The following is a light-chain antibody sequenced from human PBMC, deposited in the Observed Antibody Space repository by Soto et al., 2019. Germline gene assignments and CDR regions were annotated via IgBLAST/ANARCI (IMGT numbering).Light chain of an antibody. CDR1: QSVRIW. J-gene: IGKJ1*01. CDR3: HECTSWSGT. CDR2: DAS. V-gene: IGKV1-5*01. Sequence: IKMAQFSSTLSASVGDKVTITYRASQSVRIWLTWHQQKPGKAPKLLIYDASTMKSGIPARFSGSGSGTNFTLTISSLEPDDFAPYYCHECTSWSGTFGQGTNVDIK.